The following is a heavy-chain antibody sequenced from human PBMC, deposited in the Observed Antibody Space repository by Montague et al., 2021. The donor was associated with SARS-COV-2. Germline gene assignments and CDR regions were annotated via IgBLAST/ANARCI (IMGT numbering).Heavy chain of an antibody. D-gene: IGHD3-10*01. Sequence: SLRLSCAASGFTFSSYAMHWVRQAPGKGLEWVAVISCDGGNKYYADSVKGRFTISRDNSKNTLYLQMNSLRAEDTAVYYCARDREITMVRGAPLYGMDVWGQGTTVTASS. CDR3: ARDREITMVRGAPLYGMDV. V-gene: IGHV3-30-3*01. J-gene: IGHJ6*02. CDR1: GFTFSSYA. CDR2: ISCDGGNK.